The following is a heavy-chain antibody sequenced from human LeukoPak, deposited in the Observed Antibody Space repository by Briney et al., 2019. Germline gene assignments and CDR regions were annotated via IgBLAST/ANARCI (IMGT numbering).Heavy chain of an antibody. Sequence: SETLSLTCTVSGDSISGYYWNWIRQPPGKGLDWIGYIYYSGYTNYSPSLKSRVTISIDTSKNQFSLQLSSVTAADTAVYYCARSVAVAGRRGWELGEFDSWGQGTLITVSS. J-gene: IGHJ5*01. CDR2: IYYSGYT. D-gene: IGHD6-19*01. CDR3: ARSVAVAGRRGWELGEFDS. V-gene: IGHV4-59*01. CDR1: GDSISGYY.